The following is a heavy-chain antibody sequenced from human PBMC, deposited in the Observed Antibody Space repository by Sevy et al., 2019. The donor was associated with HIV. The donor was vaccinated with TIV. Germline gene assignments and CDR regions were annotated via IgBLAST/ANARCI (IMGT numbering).Heavy chain of an antibody. D-gene: IGHD5-12*01. V-gene: IGHV3-23*01. Sequence: GGSLRLSCAASGFTFSNYAMSWVRQAPGKGLEWVSGISDSAYNTYYADSVKDRFTISRDNSKNSLYLQMNSLRAEDTAVYNSTKDEAYTVATSYYFDYWGQGTLVTVSS. CDR2: ISDSAYNT. CDR3: TKDEAYTVATSYYFDY. CDR1: GFTFSNYA. J-gene: IGHJ4*02.